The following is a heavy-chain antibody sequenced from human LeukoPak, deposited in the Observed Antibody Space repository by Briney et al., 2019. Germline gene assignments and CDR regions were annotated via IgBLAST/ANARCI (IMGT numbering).Heavy chain of an antibody. D-gene: IGHD1-1*01. CDR2: INHSGST. CDR1: GGSFSGYY. J-gene: IGHJ2*01. CDR3: ARKHDLYWYFDL. Sequence: PSETLSLTCAVYGGSFSGYYWSWIRQPPGKGLEWIGEINHSGSTNYNPSLKSRVTISVDTSKNQFSLKLSSVTAADTAVYHCARKHDLYWYFDLWGRGTLVTVSS. V-gene: IGHV4-34*01.